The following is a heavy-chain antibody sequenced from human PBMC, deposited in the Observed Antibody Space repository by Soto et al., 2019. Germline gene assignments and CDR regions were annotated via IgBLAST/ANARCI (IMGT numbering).Heavy chain of an antibody. D-gene: IGHD6-19*01. J-gene: IGHJ6*02. CDR1: GFTFSSYG. V-gene: IGHV3-30*18. CDR3: AKDRQWLPSALYYYYGMDV. CDR2: ISYDGSNK. Sequence: GGSLRLSCAASGFTFSSYGMHWVRQAPGKGLEWVAVISYDGSNKYYADSVKGRFTISRDNSKNTLYLQMNSLRAEDTAVYYCAKDRQWLPSALYYYYGMDVWGQGTTVTVSS.